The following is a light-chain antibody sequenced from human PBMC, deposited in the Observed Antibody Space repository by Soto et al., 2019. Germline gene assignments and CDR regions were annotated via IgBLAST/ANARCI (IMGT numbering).Light chain of an antibody. CDR1: QSASSK. CDR2: GAS. CDR3: QQYNSWLWT. Sequence: EIVMTQSPATLSVSTGQGATLSCRASQSASSKLAWYQQKPGQAPRLLIYGASTRATGIPARFSGSGSGTEFTLISSSLQSEDSPVYYCQQYNSWLWTFGQGTKVDIK. V-gene: IGKV3-15*01. J-gene: IGKJ1*01.